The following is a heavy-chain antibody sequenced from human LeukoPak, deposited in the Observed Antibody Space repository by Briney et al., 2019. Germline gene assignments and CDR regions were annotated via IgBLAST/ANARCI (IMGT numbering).Heavy chain of an antibody. CDR3: ARAPPISINTVITRYYFDY. CDR1: GFTFSIYN. Sequence: PGGSLRLSCAASGFTFSIYNMNWVRQAPGKGLEWVSSISSSSSYIYYADSVKGRFTISRDNAKNSLYLQMNSLRAEDTAVYYCARAPPISINTVITRYYFDYWGQGTLVTVSS. CDR2: ISSSSSYI. D-gene: IGHD4-23*01. J-gene: IGHJ4*02. V-gene: IGHV3-21*01.